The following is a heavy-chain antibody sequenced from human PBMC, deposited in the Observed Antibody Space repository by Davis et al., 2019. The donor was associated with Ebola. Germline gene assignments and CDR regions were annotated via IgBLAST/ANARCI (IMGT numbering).Heavy chain of an antibody. CDR2: ITSSGGST. CDR3: AKGGSGWPSDYSYGMGV. J-gene: IGHJ6*04. D-gene: IGHD6-19*01. Sequence: GESLKISCAASGFTFSSYSMSWVRQAPGKGLEWVSAITSSGGSTYYADAVKVRFTIPRDNSKNTLYLQMNRLTVEDTAVYYCAKGGSGWPSDYSYGMGVWGKGTTVTVSS. V-gene: IGHV3-23*01. CDR1: GFTFSSYS.